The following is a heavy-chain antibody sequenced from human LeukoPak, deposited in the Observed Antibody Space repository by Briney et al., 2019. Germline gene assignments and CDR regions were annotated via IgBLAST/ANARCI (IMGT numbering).Heavy chain of an antibody. Sequence: PGRSLRLSCAASGFTFDDYAMHWVRQAPGKGLEWVSGISWNSGSIGYADSVKGRFTISRDNAKNSLYLQMNSLRAEDTALYYCAKDAEGYFDYWGQGTLVTVPS. J-gene: IGHJ4*02. CDR1: GFTFDDYA. CDR3: AKDAEGYFDY. V-gene: IGHV3-9*01. CDR2: ISWNSGSI.